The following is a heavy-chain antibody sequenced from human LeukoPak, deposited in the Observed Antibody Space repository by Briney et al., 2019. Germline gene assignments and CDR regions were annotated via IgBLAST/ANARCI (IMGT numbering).Heavy chain of an antibody. CDR2: ISAYNGNT. D-gene: IGHD6-6*01. J-gene: IGHJ5*02. Sequence: ASVKVSCKASGYTFTSYGISWVRQAPGQGLEWMGWISAYNGNTNYAQKLQGRVTMTTDTSTSTAYMELRSLRSDDTAVYYCARAPFRIAARTNWFDPWGQGTLVTVSA. CDR3: ARAPFRIAARTNWFDP. V-gene: IGHV1-18*01. CDR1: GYTFTSYG.